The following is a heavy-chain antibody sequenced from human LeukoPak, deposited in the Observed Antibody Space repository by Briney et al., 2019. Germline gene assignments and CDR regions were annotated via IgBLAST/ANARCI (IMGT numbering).Heavy chain of an antibody. CDR3: ARDLVRGVVDY. V-gene: IGHV3-21*01. CDR2: ISSSSTYI. D-gene: IGHD3-10*02. J-gene: IGHJ4*02. CDR1: GFTFSSYS. Sequence: PGGSLRLSCTASGFTFSSYSMNWVRQAPGKGLEWVSSISSSSTYIYYADSVMGRFTISRDNAKNSLYLQMNSLRVEDTAVYYCARDLVRGVVDYWGQGTLVTVSS.